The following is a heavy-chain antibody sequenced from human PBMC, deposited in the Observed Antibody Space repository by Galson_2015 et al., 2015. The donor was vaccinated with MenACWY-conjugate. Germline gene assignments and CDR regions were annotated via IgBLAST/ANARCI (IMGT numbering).Heavy chain of an antibody. V-gene: IGHV3-23*01. CDR2: IRGHGATT. CDR1: GFTFNTYA. D-gene: IGHD2-2*01. J-gene: IGHJ5*02. Sequence: ALRLSCAASGFTFNTYAMAWVRQAPPKGLVWVSDIRGHGATTFYAGSVKRRVTISRDNSKNLLYLQMNSLRADDSAIYYCARGHISSSRVFDPWGQGTLVTVSS. CDR3: ARGHISSSRVFDP.